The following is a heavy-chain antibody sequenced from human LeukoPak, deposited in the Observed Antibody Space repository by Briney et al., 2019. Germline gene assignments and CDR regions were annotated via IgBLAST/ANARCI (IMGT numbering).Heavy chain of an antibody. CDR3: ARGDYGGYYFDY. D-gene: IGHD4-17*01. J-gene: IGHJ4*02. Sequence: IPSQTLSLTCVVSGGSISSGGYSWSWIRQPPGKGLEWIGYIYHSGSTYYNPSLKSRVTISVDRSKNQFSLKLSSVTAADTAVYYCARGDYGGYYFDYWGQGTLVTVSS. V-gene: IGHV4-30-2*01. CDR2: IYHSGST. CDR1: GGSISSGGYS.